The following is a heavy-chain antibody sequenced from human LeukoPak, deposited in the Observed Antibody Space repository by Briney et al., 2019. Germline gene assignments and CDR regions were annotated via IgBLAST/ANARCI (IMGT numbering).Heavy chain of an antibody. CDR2: INSDGTTT. V-gene: IGHV3-74*01. J-gene: IGHJ5*02. D-gene: IGHD3-16*02. CDR3: ARDLGWGSYRNH. CDR1: GFSFSSSW. Sequence: GGSLRLSCAASGFSFSSSWMHWVRQAPGQGLVWVSRINSDGTTTHYTDSVKGRFTISRDNAKNTVYLQMNSLRHEDAAVYYCARDLGWGSYRNHWGQGTLVTVSS.